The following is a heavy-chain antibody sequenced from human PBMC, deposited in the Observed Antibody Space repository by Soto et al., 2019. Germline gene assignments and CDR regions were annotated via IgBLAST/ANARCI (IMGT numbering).Heavy chain of an antibody. Sequence: QVQLVQSGAEVKKSGASVKVSCKASGYTFTSHDITWVRQATGQGLEWRGWMNPNSGNTGYAQKFQGRVTMTRNTSISTAYMELSSLRSEDTAVYYCARCDYGDYARFDYWCPGTLVTVSS. CDR1: GYTFTSHD. D-gene: IGHD4-17*01. J-gene: IGHJ4*02. V-gene: IGHV1-8*01. CDR2: MNPNSGNT. CDR3: ARCDYGDYARFDY.